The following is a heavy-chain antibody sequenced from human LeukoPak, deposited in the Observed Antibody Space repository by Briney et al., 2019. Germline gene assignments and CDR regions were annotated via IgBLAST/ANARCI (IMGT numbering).Heavy chain of an antibody. CDR3: ARDFGGSSWYQPYYYYYGMDV. V-gene: IGHV4-4*07. CDR1: GGSISNYY. CDR2: IYTSGST. D-gene: IGHD6-13*01. Sequence: SETLSLTCTVSGGSISNYYWSWIRQPAGKGLEWIGRIYTSGSTNYNPSLKSRVTMSVDTSKNQFSLELSSVTAADTAVYYCARDFGGSSWYQPYYYYYGMDVWGQGTTVTVSS. J-gene: IGHJ6*02.